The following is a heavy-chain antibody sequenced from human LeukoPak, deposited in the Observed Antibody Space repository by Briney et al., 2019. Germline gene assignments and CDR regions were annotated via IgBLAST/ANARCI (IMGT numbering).Heavy chain of an antibody. V-gene: IGHV4-39*01. Sequence: SETLSLTCTVSGGSIRSTSYYWGWIRQPPGKGLEWIGSIYYSGSTYYNPSLKSRVTISVDTSKNQFSLKLSSVTAADTAVYYCARGYSYGSSWFDPWGQGTLVTVSS. CDR1: GGSIRSTSYY. CDR3: ARGYSYGSSWFDP. J-gene: IGHJ5*02. CDR2: IYYSGST. D-gene: IGHD5-18*01.